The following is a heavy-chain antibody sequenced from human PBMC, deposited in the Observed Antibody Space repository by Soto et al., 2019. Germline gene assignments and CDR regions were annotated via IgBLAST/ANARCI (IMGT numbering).Heavy chain of an antibody. CDR1: GGSISSTTYY. D-gene: IGHD4-17*01. J-gene: IGHJ4*02. Sequence: SETLSLTCTVSGGSISSTTYYWGWIRQPPGKGLEWIGNIYYSRSTYYKPSLKSRVTISVDTSKNQFSLKLTSVTAADTAVYYCARGSTTEKVDSWGQGTLVTV. V-gene: IGHV4-39*01. CDR3: ARGSTTEKVDS. CDR2: IYYSRST.